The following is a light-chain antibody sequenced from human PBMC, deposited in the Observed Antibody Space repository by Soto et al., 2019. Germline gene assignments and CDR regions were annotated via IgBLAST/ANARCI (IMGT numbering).Light chain of an antibody. CDR2: DVT. CDR3: SSYAGGSTVI. J-gene: IGLJ2*01. Sequence: QSALTQPASVSGSPGQSITISCADTSGDFLGYNLVSWHQQHPGKAPKVLVYDVTERPSGISDRFSGSKSGNTAYLTISGLRAEDEADYFCSSYAGGSTVIFGAGTKLTVL. V-gene: IGLV2-23*02. CDR1: SGDFLGYNL.